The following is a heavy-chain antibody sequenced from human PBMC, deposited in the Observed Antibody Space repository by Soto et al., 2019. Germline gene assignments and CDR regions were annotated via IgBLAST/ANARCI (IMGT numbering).Heavy chain of an antibody. V-gene: IGHV4-31*03. J-gene: IGHJ6*02. CDR2: IYYSGST. CDR3: AKSTTYYYGMDV. Sequence: QVQLQESGPGLVKPSQTLSLTCTVSGGSISSGGYYWSWMRQHPGKGLEWIGYIYYSGSTYYNPALKSRVTIPVDTSKNQCSLKLSSVTAADTAVYYCAKSTTYYYGMDVWGQGTTVTVSS. CDR1: GGSISSGGYY.